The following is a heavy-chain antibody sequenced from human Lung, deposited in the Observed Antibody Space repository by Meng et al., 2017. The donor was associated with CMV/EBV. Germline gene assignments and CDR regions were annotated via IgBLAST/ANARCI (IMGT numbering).Heavy chain of an antibody. D-gene: IGHD2-2*01. Sequence: GESXKISCAASGFTFSYYSMNWVRQAPGKGLEWVSSISSSSNDVYYADSVEGRFTISRDNAKNSLYLQMNSLRAEDTAVYYCSRDHPYCSSTSCSHGYWGQGTXVTVSS. CDR1: GFTFSYYS. V-gene: IGHV3-21*01. CDR3: SRDHPYCSSTSCSHGY. CDR2: ISSSSNDV. J-gene: IGHJ4*02.